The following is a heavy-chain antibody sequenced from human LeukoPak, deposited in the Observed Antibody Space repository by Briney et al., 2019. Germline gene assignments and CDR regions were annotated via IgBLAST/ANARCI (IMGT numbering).Heavy chain of an antibody. CDR1: GGSISSGDSY. Sequence: SQTLSLTRTVSGGSISSGDSYWSWIRQPPGKGLEWIAYMHYSGSTYYNPSLKSRVTISVDTSKNQFSLKLSSVTAADTAVYYCARYYYESSGYSHWFDPWGQGTLVTVSS. J-gene: IGHJ5*02. V-gene: IGHV4-30-4*01. CDR2: MHYSGST. CDR3: ARYYYESSGYSHWFDP. D-gene: IGHD3-22*01.